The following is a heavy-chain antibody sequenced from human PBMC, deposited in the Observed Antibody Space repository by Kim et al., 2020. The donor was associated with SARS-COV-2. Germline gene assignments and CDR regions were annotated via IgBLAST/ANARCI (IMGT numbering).Heavy chain of an antibody. CDR2: LYYSGST. J-gene: IGHJ5*01. Sequence: SETLSLTCTVSEGSISSSSYYWSWIRQPPGKGLEWIGSLYYSGSTHYNASLKSRVTVSVGTSNFSLRLNSVTAADTAVYYCARLWLADSRGWYEVDSWG. D-gene: IGHD6-19*01. CDR3: ARLWLADSRGWYEVDS. V-gene: IGHV4-39*02. CDR1: EGSISSSSYY.